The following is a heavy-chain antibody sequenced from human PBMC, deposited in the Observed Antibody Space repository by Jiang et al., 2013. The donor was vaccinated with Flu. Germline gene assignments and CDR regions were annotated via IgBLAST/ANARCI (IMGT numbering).Heavy chain of an antibody. V-gene: IGHV2-70*04. D-gene: IGHD2-8*01. CDR1: GFSLRTSGMR. CDR3: ARMKGEWTPFDY. J-gene: IGHJ4*02. Sequence: KPTQTLTLTCTFSGFSLRTSGMRVSWVRQPPGKALEWLARIDWDDDKYYSTSLKTRLTISKDTSKNQVVLTMTNMDPVDTATYYCARMKGEWTPFDYWGQGTLVTVSS. CDR2: IDWDDDK.